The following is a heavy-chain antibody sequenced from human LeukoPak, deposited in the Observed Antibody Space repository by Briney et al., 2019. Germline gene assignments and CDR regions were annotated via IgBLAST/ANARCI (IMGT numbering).Heavy chain of an antibody. J-gene: IGHJ3*02. D-gene: IGHD6-19*01. CDR2: INHSGST. CDR3: ARGRSVAGPTGRAFDI. CDR1: GGSFSGYY. V-gene: IGHV4-34*01. Sequence: SETLSLTCAVYGGSFSGYYWSWIRQPPGKGLEWIGGINHSGSTNYNPSLKSRVTISVDTPKNQFSLKLSSVTAADTAMYYCARGRSVAGPTGRAFDIWGQGTMVTVSS.